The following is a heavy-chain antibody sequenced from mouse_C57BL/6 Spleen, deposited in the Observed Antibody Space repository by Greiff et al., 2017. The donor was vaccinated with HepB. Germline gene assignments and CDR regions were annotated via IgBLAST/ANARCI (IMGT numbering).Heavy chain of an antibody. Sequence: VHVKQSGAELVKPGASVKLSCTASGFNIKDYYMHWVKQRTEQGLEWIGRIDPEDGETKYAPKFQGKATITADTSSNTAYLQLSSLTSEDTAVYYCASYDDYGGYAMDYGGQGISVTVSS. CDR1: GFNIKDYY. J-gene: IGHJ4*01. D-gene: IGHD2-4*01. CDR3: ASYDDYGGYAMDY. V-gene: IGHV14-2*01. CDR2: IDPEDGET.